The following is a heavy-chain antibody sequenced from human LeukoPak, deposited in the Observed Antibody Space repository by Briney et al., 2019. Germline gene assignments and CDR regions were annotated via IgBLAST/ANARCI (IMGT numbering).Heavy chain of an antibody. V-gene: IGHV1-2*02. CDR1: GYTFTGYY. CDR2: INPNSGGT. J-gene: IGHJ5*02. D-gene: IGHD2-15*01. Sequence: ASVKVSCKASGYTFTGYYMHWVRQAPGQGLEWMGWINPNSGGTNYAQKFQGRVTMTRDTSISTAYMELSRLRSDDTAVYYCAGDPIVGNWFDPWGQGTLVTVPS. CDR3: AGDPIVGNWFDP.